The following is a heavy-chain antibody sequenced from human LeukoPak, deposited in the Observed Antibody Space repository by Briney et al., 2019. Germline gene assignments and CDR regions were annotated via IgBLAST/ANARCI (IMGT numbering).Heavy chain of an antibody. D-gene: IGHD5-18*01. CDR1: GGSISSYY. V-gene: IGHV4-59*01. CDR3: ARRRGYSLDY. CDR2: IYYSGST. Sequence: SETLSLTCTVSGGSISSYYWSWIRQPPGKGLEWIGYIYYSGSTNYNPSLKSRVTISVDTSKNQFSLKLSSVTAADTAVYYCARRRGYSLDYWGQGTLVTASS. J-gene: IGHJ4*02.